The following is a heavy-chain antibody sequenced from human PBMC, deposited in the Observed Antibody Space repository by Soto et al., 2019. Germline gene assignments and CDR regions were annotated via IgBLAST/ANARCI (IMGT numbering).Heavy chain of an antibody. CDR2: ISSYNGNT. J-gene: IGHJ4*02. CDR3: ARDLQGHTGYDPCDY. Sequence: ASVKVSCKASGYTFTTYAITWVRQAPGQGLEWMGWISSYNGNTTHAQKFQGRVTMTTDTSTSTAYVELRSLTSDDTAVYYCARDLQGHTGYDPCDYWGQGTLVPVSS. CDR1: GYTFTTYA. V-gene: IGHV1-18*01. D-gene: IGHD5-12*01.